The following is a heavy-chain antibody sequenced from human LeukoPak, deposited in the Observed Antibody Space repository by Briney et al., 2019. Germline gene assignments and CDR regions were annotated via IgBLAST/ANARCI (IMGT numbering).Heavy chain of an antibody. CDR2: IGGSGGGT. D-gene: IGHD4/OR15-4a*01. Sequence: GGSLRLSCAASGFTFSTYGMSWARQAPGKGLEWVSAIGGSGGGTYYADSVKGRFTISRDNSKNTLYLQMNSLRAEDTAVYYCARRAGAYSHPYDYWGQGTLVTVSS. J-gene: IGHJ4*02. CDR3: ARRAGAYSHPYDY. V-gene: IGHV3-23*01. CDR1: GFTFSTYG.